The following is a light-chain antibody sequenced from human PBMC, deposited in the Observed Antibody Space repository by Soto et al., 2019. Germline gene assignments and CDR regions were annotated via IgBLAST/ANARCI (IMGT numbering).Light chain of an antibody. CDR3: QSYASSLSGSV. Sequence: QSVLTQPPSVSGAPGQRVTISCTGSSSNIGAGNDVHWYQQRPGTTPKLLIYGKSNRPSGVPDRFSGSKSGTSASLAITGLQAEDEADYYCQSYASSLSGSVFGGGTKLTVL. V-gene: IGLV1-40*01. J-gene: IGLJ2*01. CDR2: GKS. CDR1: SSNIGAGND.